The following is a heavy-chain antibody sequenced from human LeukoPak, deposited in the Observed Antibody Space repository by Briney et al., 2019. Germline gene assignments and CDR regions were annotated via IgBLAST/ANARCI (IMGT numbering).Heavy chain of an antibody. CDR2: IIPILGRT. D-gene: IGHD3-22*01. CDR3: AREYFDSSGHYFDY. CDR1: GGTFSSDA. J-gene: IGHJ4*02. Sequence: SVKVSCKASGGTFSSDAISWVRQAPGQGPEWMGRIIPILGRTKNAQKFQGRVTITAERSTRTAYMELSSLRSEDTAVYYCAREYFDSSGHYFDYWGQGALVSVSS. V-gene: IGHV1-69*04.